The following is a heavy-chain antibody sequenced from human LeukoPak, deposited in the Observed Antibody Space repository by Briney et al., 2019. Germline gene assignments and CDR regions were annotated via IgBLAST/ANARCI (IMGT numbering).Heavy chain of an antibody. CDR3: ARVIVASESFDY. V-gene: IGHV6-1*01. D-gene: IGHD6-13*01. Sequence: SQTLSLTCAISGDSVSSNSAAWNWIRQSPSKGLEWLGRTYYRSNWYNDSAVPVKSRITINPDTSKNQFSLQLNSVTPEDTAIYYCARVIVASESFDYWGQGALVTVSS. CDR1: GDSVSSNSAA. CDR2: TYYRSNWYN. J-gene: IGHJ4*02.